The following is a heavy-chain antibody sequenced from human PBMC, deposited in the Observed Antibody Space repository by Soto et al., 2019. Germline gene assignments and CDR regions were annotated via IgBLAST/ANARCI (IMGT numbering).Heavy chain of an antibody. V-gene: IGHV4-59*08. CDR1: GVSIANFF. D-gene: IGHD6-19*01. CDR3: ARDRGGITVAANPLGEWFDP. Sequence: QVQLQESGPGLVKPSETLSLTCTVSGVSIANFFWSWIRQPPGKGLEWIGYMSQGGTTTYNPSLKGRATISGDTSKNQFALKLTSVTAADTAMYYWARDRGGITVAANPLGEWFDPWGPGTLVTVSS. J-gene: IGHJ5*02. CDR2: MSQGGTT.